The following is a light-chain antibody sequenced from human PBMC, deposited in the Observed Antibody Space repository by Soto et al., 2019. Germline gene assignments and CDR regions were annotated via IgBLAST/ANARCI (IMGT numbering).Light chain of an antibody. CDR2: GNS. CDR1: SSNIGAGYD. Sequence: QSVLTQPPSVSGAPGQRVTISCTGSSSNIGAGYDVHWYQQLPGTAPKLLIYGNSNRPSGVPDRFSGSKSGTSASLAITGLQAEDEDEYYCQSYDSSQYDFGTGTKVTVL. V-gene: IGLV1-40*01. CDR3: QSYDSSQYD. J-gene: IGLJ1*01.